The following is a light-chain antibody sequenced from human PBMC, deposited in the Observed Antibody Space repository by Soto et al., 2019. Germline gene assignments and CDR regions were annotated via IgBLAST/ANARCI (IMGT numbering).Light chain of an antibody. V-gene: IGKV1-9*01. Sequence: DIQLTQSPSFLSASIGDRVTITCRASQGISSYLAWYQQKPGKAPKLLIYAASTLQSGVPSRFIGGRSGTAYTLTISSLQPEDFATYYCQQLNSYPPFTFGPGTKVDIK. CDR1: QGISSY. CDR2: AAS. J-gene: IGKJ3*01. CDR3: QQLNSYPPFT.